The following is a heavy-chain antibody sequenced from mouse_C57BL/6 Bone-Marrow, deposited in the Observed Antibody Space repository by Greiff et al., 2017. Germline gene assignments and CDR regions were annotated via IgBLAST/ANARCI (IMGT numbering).Heavy chain of an antibody. CDR3: ARPPYYYGRSGFAY. J-gene: IGHJ3*01. Sequence: QVQLQQPGAELVKPGASVKLSCKASGYTFTSYWMQWVKQRPGQGLEWIGEIDPSDSYTNYNQKFKGKATLTVDTSSSTAYMQLSSLRSEDSAVYYCARPPYYYGRSGFAYWGQGTLVTVSA. CDR1: GYTFTSYW. CDR2: IDPSDSYT. D-gene: IGHD1-1*01. V-gene: IGHV1-50*01.